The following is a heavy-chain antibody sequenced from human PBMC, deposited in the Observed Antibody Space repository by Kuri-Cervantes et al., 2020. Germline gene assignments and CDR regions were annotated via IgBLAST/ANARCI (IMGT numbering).Heavy chain of an antibody. CDR1: GGSFSGYY. V-gene: IGHV4-34*01. J-gene: IGHJ1*01. Sequence: SQTLSLTCAVYGGSFSGYYWSWIRQPPGKGLEWVGEINHIGNTNYNPSLKSRVTISVDTSENQFSLKLSSGTAADTAVYYCARLYCSGGSCYATLQHWGQGTLVTVSS. D-gene: IGHD2-15*01. CDR3: ARLYCSGGSCYATLQH. CDR2: INHIGNT.